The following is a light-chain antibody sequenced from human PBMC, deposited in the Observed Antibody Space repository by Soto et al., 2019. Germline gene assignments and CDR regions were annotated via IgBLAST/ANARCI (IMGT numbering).Light chain of an antibody. CDR3: SSYTTSSTRV. J-gene: IGLJ1*01. V-gene: IGLV2-14*03. CDR2: EVS. CDR1: SSDVGAYDY. Sequence: QSALAQPASVSGSPGQSITISCTGTSSDVGAYDYVSWYQQHPDKAPKLMIYEVSYRPSGVSNRFSGSKSVNTATLTISGLQAEDEDDYYCSSYTTSSTRVFGTGTKVTVL.